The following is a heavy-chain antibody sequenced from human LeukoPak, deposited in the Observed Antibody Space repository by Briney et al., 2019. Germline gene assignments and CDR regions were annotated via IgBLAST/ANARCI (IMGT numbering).Heavy chain of an antibody. D-gene: IGHD3-3*01. CDR1: GYTFTGYY. Sequence: ASVKVSCKASGYTFTGYYMHWVRQAPGQGLEWMGWINPNSGGTNYAQKFQGRVTMTRDTSISTAYMELSRLRSDDTAVYYCASGVDFWSGYARGAFDIWGQGTMVTVSS. CDR3: ASGVDFWSGYARGAFDI. CDR2: INPNSGGT. J-gene: IGHJ3*02. V-gene: IGHV1-2*02.